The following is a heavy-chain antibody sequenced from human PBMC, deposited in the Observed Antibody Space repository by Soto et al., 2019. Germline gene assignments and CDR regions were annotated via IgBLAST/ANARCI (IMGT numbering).Heavy chain of an antibody. J-gene: IGHJ6*02. CDR1: GYTFTSYD. Sequence: ASVKVSCKASGYTFTSYDINWVRQATGQGLEWMGWMNPNSGNTGYAQKFQGRVTMTRNTSISTAYMELSSLRSEDTAVYYCARVVRDNSGGWSFMDVWGQGXTVTVYS. D-gene: IGHD6-19*01. V-gene: IGHV1-8*01. CDR3: ARVVRDNSGGWSFMDV. CDR2: MNPNSGNT.